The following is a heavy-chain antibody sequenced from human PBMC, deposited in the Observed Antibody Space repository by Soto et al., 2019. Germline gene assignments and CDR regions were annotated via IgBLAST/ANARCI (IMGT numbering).Heavy chain of an antibody. D-gene: IGHD2-2*01. J-gene: IGHJ4*02. CDR1: GFTFSSYG. Sequence: QVQLVESGGGVVQPGRSLRLSCAASGFTFSSYGMHWVRQAPGKGLEWVAVIWYDGSNKYYADSVKGRFTISRDNSKNTLYLQMNSLRAEDTAVYYCAREAILAGLEYWGQGTLVTVSS. V-gene: IGHV3-33*01. CDR3: AREAILAGLEY. CDR2: IWYDGSNK.